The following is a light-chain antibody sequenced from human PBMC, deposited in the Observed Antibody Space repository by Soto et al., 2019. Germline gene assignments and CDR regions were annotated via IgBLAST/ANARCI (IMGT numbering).Light chain of an antibody. J-gene: IGKJ4*01. V-gene: IGKV3-15*01. CDR2: DAS. CDR3: HQYNSWPLT. Sequence: EIVMTQSPGTLSVSPGERATLSCRASQSVSSKLAWYQQKPGQAPRLLIYDASTRATGIPARFSGSGSGTEFTLTISSLQSEDSAVYSCHQYNSWPLTFGGGTKVEIK. CDR1: QSVSSK.